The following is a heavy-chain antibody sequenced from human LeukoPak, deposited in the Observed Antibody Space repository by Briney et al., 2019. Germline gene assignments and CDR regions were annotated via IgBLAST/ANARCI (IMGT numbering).Heavy chain of an antibody. CDR1: GFTFSSYW. Sequence: HPGGSLRLSCAASGFTFSSYWMHWVRHAPGKGLEWVSAISGSGGSTYYADSVKGRFTISRDNSKNTLYLQMNSLRAEDTAVYYCAKDGGGLDYWGQGTLVTVSS. J-gene: IGHJ4*02. CDR2: ISGSGGST. D-gene: IGHD3-10*01. CDR3: AKDGGGLDY. V-gene: IGHV3-23*01.